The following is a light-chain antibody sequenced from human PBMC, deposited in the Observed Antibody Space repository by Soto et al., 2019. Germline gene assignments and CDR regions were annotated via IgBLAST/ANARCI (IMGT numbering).Light chain of an antibody. CDR1: QSISSY. Sequence: DGQMSLSPFSLSASVGDRVTITCRASQSISSYLNWHHQNPGRAPPLLIYAASSLQSGVPSRFSGGGAGTATTLINSMEHADDVPNYCWQYGSRTPTFGQGTKVDIK. V-gene: IGKV1-39*01. CDR3: QYGSRTPT. J-gene: IGKJ1*01. CDR2: AAS.